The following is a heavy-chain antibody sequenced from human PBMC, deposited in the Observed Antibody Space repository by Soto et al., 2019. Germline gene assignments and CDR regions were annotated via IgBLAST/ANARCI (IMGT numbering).Heavy chain of an antibody. CDR1: GFSLSSIGEG. V-gene: IGHV2-5*01. J-gene: IGHJ5*02. CDR2: IHWNDDE. D-gene: IGHD1-1*01. Sequence: QITLKESGPTLVKPTQTLTLTCTFSGFSLSSIGEGVGWIRQPPGKGLEWLAFIHWNDDERYSPSLKNRLTLNKDTSKRLVVLTMTNMDPVDTATYYCAHSLYNGRFDPWGQGTLVTVSS. CDR3: AHSLYNGRFDP.